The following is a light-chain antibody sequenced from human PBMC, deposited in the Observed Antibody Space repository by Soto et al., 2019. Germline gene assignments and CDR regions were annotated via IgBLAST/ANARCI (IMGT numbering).Light chain of an antibody. Sequence: EIVLTQSPGTLSLSPGERATLSCRASQSVSSCYFAWYQQKPGQAPRLLIYGASSRATGIPARFSGSGSGTDFTLTISRLEPEDFAVYYCQQYGSSPPITFGQGTRLEIK. CDR2: GAS. J-gene: IGKJ5*01. V-gene: IGKV3-20*01. CDR3: QQYGSSPPIT. CDR1: QSVSSCY.